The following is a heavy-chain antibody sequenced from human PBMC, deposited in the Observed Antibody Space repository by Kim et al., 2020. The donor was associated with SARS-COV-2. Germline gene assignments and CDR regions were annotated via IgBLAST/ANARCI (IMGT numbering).Heavy chain of an antibody. J-gene: IGHJ4*01. Sequence: EPVQGRFTISAPTSKTTLFLQMNSLRAEDTALYYCAGESASTFGYHFDCWGQGTLVTVSS. V-gene: IGHV3-30*07. CDR3: AGESASTFGYHFDC. D-gene: IGHD3-16*01.